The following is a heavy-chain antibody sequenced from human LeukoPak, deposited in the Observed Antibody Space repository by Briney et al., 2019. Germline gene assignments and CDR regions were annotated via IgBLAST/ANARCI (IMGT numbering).Heavy chain of an antibody. Sequence: PSETLSLTCTVSGYSISSGYYWGWIRQPPGKGLEWIGRIYTSGSTNYNPSLKSRVTMSVDTSKNQFSLKLSSVTAADTAVYYCARLRITISYFDYWGQGTLVTVSS. CDR2: IYTSGST. CDR3: ARLRITISYFDY. V-gene: IGHV4-38-2*02. J-gene: IGHJ4*02. CDR1: GYSISSGYY. D-gene: IGHD3-3*01.